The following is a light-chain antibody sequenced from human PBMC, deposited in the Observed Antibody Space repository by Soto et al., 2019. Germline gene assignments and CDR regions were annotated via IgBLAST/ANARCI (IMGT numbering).Light chain of an antibody. CDR3: SSYAGTNIHYV. J-gene: IGLJ1*01. V-gene: IGLV2-8*01. CDR2: DVS. Sequence: QSALTQPPSASGSPGQSVTTSCTGTSSDVGGYNYVSWYQQHPGKAPKLMIYDVSKRPSGVPDRFSGSKSGNTASLTVSGLQAEDEADYYCSSYAGTNIHYVFGTGTKLTVL. CDR1: SSDVGGYNY.